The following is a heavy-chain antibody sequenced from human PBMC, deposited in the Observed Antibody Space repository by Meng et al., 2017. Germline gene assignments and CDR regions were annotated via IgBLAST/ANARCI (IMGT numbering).Heavy chain of an antibody. CDR3: ASMGY. D-gene: IGHD3-10*01. J-gene: IGHJ4*02. Sequence: VQLVGAGEALVQPGRSLRLSWAASGFTFSSYAMHWFRQAPGKGLEWVAVISYDGSNKYYADSVKGRFTISRDNSKNTLYLQMNSLRAEDTAVYYCASMGYWGQGTLVTVSS. CDR1: GFTFSSYA. CDR2: ISYDGSNK. V-gene: IGHV3-30*01.